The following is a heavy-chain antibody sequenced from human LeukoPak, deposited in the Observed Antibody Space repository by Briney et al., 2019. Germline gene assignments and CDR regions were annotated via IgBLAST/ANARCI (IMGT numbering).Heavy chain of an antibody. CDR2: IYSGGAI. Sequence: GGSLRLSCVASGFAFGSNYMSWVRQAPGKGLEWVSLIYSGGAIRYADSVKGRFTISRDNSNNALYLQMNSLRAEDTAVYYCTKEASQSYGRTWGQGTLVTVSS. J-gene: IGHJ4*02. CDR3: TKEASQSYGRT. CDR1: GFAFGSNY. D-gene: IGHD4-23*01. V-gene: IGHV3-53*01.